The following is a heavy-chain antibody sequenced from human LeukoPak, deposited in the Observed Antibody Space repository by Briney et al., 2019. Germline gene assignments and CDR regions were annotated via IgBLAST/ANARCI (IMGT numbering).Heavy chain of an antibody. D-gene: IGHD2-2*01. Sequence: SETLSLTCAVYGGSFSGYYWSWIRQPPGKGLEWIGEINHSGSTNYNPSLKSRVTISVDTSKNQFSQKLSSVTAADTAVYYCARESVVPGARQYNWFDPWGQGTLVTVSS. V-gene: IGHV4-34*01. CDR2: INHSGST. J-gene: IGHJ5*02. CDR1: GGSFSGYY. CDR3: ARESVVPGARQYNWFDP.